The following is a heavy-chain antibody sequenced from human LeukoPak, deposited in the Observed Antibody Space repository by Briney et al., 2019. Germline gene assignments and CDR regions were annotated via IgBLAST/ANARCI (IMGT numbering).Heavy chain of an antibody. CDR1: GGSFSGYY. CDR2: INHSGST. V-gene: IGHV4-34*01. CDR3: ARGRVVVVAASYYYGMDV. J-gene: IGHJ6*02. D-gene: IGHD2-15*01. Sequence: PSETLCLTCAVYGGSFSGYYWSWIRQPPGKGLEWIGEINHSGSTNYNPSLKSRVTISVDTSKNQFSLKLSSVTAADTAVYYCARGRVVVVAASYYYGMDVWGQGTTVTVSS.